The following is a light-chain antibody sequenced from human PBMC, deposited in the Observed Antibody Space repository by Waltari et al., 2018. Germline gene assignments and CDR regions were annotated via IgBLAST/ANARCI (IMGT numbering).Light chain of an antibody. CDR3: QQYGSSPPNT. CDR1: QSVSSF. J-gene: IGKJ2*01. CDR2: GAS. Sequence: EIVLTQSPGTLSLSPGERATLSCRASQSVSSFLAWYQQKPDQAPRLLIYGASSRAAGIPDRFSGSGSGTDFTLTISRLETEELALYYCQQYGSSPPNTFGQWTKLEI. V-gene: IGKV3-20*01.